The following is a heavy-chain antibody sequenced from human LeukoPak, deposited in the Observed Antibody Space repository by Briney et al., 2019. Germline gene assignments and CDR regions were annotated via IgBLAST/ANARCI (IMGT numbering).Heavy chain of an antibody. CDR1: GYTFTSYD. J-gene: IGHJ4*02. CDR3: ARGSPRRMVRGVYYFDY. CDR2: MNPNSGNT. V-gene: IGHV1-8*01. D-gene: IGHD3-10*01. Sequence: ASVKGSCKASGYTFTSYDINWVRQATGQGLEWMGWMNPNSGNTGYAQKFQGRVTMSRNTSISTAYMELSSLRSEDTAVYYCARGSPRRMVRGVYYFDYWGQGTLVTVSS.